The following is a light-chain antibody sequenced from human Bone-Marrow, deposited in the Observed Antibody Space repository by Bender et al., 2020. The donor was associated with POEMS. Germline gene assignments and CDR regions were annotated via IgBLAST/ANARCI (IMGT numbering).Light chain of an antibody. CDR1: SSDVGAYNY. CDR2: EVN. J-gene: IGLJ2*01. Sequence: QSALTQPRSVSGSPGQSITISCTGTSSDVGAYNYVSWYQQHPGKAPEVLIYEVNKRPSGVSSRFSGSKSGNTASLTISWLQAEEEAYYYCCSYVGSVTYVVFGGWTKLTVL. CDR3: CSYVGSVTYVV. V-gene: IGLV2-11*01.